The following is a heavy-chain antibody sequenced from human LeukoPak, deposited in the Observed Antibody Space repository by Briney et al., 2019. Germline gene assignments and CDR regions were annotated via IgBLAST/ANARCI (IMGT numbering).Heavy chain of an antibody. Sequence: SETLSLTCTVSGDSTSSSTYYWDWIRQAPGKGLEWIGNIYDSGTTHYNPSLKSRVTISGDTSKIQFSLKLNSVTAADTAIYYCATHRRSGSGGSENAFEIWGQGTMVTVSS. CDR3: ATHRRSGSGGSENAFEI. CDR2: IYDSGTT. V-gene: IGHV4-39*01. J-gene: IGHJ3*02. D-gene: IGHD5-12*01. CDR1: GDSTSSSTYY.